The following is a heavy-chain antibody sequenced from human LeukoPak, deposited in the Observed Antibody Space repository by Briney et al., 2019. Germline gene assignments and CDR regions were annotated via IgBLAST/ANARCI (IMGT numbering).Heavy chain of an antibody. D-gene: IGHD1-26*01. J-gene: IGHJ6*02. Sequence: SETLSLTCTVSGGSISSYYWSWIRQPAGKGLEWIGRIYTSGSTNYNPSLESRVTMSVDTSKNQFSLKLSSVTAADTAVYYCARVSGSTYYYYYGMDVWGQGTTVTVSS. CDR3: ARVSGSTYYYYYGMDV. V-gene: IGHV4-4*07. CDR1: GGSISSYY. CDR2: IYTSGST.